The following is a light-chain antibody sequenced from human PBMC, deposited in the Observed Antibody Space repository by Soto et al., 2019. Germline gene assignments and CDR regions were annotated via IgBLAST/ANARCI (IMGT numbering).Light chain of an antibody. CDR3: QSYDNSLTDYYV. V-gene: IGLV1-40*01. J-gene: IGLJ1*01. CDR2: DNT. CDR1: SSNTVIFF. Sequence: QSVLTQPPSVSGTPGQRVTISCTGSSSNTVIFFFHCYQQFPGGSPKFLIFDNTIRPSVFPDCFFGSKSGTSASLAIIGFQAEDEADYYCQSYDNSLTDYYVFGTGTKVTVL.